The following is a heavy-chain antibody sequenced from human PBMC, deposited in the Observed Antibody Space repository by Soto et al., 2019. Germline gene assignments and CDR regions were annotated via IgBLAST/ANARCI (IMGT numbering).Heavy chain of an antibody. CDR3: ARGYCTTTICDPWFDP. CDR1: GYAFTSYW. V-gene: IGHV5-51*01. J-gene: IGHJ5*02. Sequence: GESLKISCTGSGYAFTSYWIAWVRQMPGKGLEWMGIIYPGDSDTRYSPSFQGQVTISADKSITTAFLQWSSLKASDTAMYYCARGYCTTTICDPWFDPWGQGTLVTVSS. D-gene: IGHD2-2*01. CDR2: IYPGDSDT.